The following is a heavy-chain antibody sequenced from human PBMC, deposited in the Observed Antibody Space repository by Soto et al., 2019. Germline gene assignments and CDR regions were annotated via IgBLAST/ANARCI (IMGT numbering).Heavy chain of an antibody. D-gene: IGHD2-8*01. CDR2: ISYDGSNK. CDR3: ARYNSYAIDY. V-gene: IGHV3-30-3*01. Sequence: GGSLRLSCAASGFTFSSYAMHWVRQAPGKGLEWVAVISYDGSNKYYADSVKGRFTLSVDTSKNQFSLKMTSVTAADRAMYFCARYNSYAIDYWGRGTLVTVSS. CDR1: GFTFSSYA. J-gene: IGHJ4*02.